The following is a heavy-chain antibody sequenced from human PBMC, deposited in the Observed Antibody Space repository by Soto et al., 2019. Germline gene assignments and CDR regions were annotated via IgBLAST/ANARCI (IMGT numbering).Heavy chain of an antibody. D-gene: IGHD3-10*01. V-gene: IGHV4-4*02. CDR1: GGSINSSNW. Sequence: SETLSLTCAVSGGSINSSNWWHWVRQPPGKGLEWIGEIYHSGSTNYNPSLKSRVTISVDKSKNQFSLKLSSVTAADTAVYYCARGLGSYYYNWFDPWGQGTLVTVS. CDR2: IYHSGST. J-gene: IGHJ5*02. CDR3: ARGLGSYYYNWFDP.